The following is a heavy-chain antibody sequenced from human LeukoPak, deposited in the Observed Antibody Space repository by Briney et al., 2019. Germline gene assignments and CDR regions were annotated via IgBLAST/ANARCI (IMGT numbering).Heavy chain of an antibody. Sequence: SETPSLTCTVSGGSISSSSYYWGWIRQPPGKGLEWIGSIFYSGNTHYSPSLKSRVTISLDTSKTQFSLRLSSVTAADTAVYYCARLSVIPPNDAFDLWGQGTMVTVSS. V-gene: IGHV4-39*07. CDR3: ARLSVIPPNDAFDL. CDR2: IFYSGNT. CDR1: GGSISSSSYY. D-gene: IGHD2-2*01. J-gene: IGHJ3*01.